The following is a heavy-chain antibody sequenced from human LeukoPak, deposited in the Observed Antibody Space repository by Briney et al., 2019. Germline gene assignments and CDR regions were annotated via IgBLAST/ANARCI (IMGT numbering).Heavy chain of an antibody. CDR2: ISSSSGDI. Sequence: GGSLRLSCVVSGFPFSGYTMNWVRQAPGKGLEWLSYISSSSGDIYYADSVKGRFTISRDNAKNSLYLQMNSLRAEDTAVYYCAKAKGSGGSCYYPFDYWGQGTLVTVSS. J-gene: IGHJ4*02. CDR1: GFPFSGYT. D-gene: IGHD2-15*01. V-gene: IGHV3-48*01. CDR3: AKAKGSGGSCYYPFDY.